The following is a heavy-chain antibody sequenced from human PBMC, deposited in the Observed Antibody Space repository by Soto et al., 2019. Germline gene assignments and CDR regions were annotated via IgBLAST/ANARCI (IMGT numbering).Heavy chain of an antibody. J-gene: IGHJ6*02. CDR2: FDPEDGET. CDR3: ATGSGCPNRLGYCSGGSCYYYYGMDV. V-gene: IGHV1-24*01. Sequence: QVQLVQSGAEVKKPGASVKVSCKVSGYTLTELSMHWVRQAPGKGLEWMGGFDPEDGETIYAQKFQGRVTMTEDTSTDTAYMELSSLRSEDTAVYYCATGSGCPNRLGYCSGGSCYYYYGMDVWGQGTTVTVSS. D-gene: IGHD2-15*01. CDR1: GYTLTELS.